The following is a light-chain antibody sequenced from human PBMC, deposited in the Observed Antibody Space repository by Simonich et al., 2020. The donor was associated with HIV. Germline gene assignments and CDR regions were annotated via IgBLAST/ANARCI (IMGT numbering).Light chain of an antibody. J-gene: IGKJ4*01. CDR2: GAS. CDR1: QSVSSN. CDR3: QQYNDWPLT. V-gene: IGKV3-15*01. Sequence: EIVMTQSPATLSVSPGERATLSCRASQSVSSNLAWYQQKPGQAPRLLIYGASTRATGIPARRSGSGSGTEFTLAISSLQSEDFAVYYCQQYNDWPLTFGGGTKVDIK.